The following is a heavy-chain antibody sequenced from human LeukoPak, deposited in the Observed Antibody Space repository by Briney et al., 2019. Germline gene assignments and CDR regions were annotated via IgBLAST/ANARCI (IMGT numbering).Heavy chain of an antibody. CDR1: GFTFDDYA. D-gene: IGHD3-22*01. J-gene: IGHJ4*02. CDR2: ISWNSGSI. V-gene: IGHV3-9*01. Sequence: PGRSLRLSCAASGFTFDDYAMHWVRQAPGKGLEWVSGISWNSGSIGYADSVKGRFTISRDNAKNSLYLQMNSLRAEDTALYYCAKASYYDSSGYYYYGYWGQGTLVTVSS. CDR3: AKASYYDSSGYYYYGY.